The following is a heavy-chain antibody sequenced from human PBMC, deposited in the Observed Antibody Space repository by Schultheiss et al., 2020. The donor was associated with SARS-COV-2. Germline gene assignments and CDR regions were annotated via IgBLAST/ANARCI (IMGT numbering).Heavy chain of an antibody. CDR1: GFTFSSYA. CDR3: ARDIVVVPAGSLLLRGGMDV. V-gene: IGHV3-30*04. CDR2: ISYDGSNK. D-gene: IGHD2-2*01. J-gene: IGHJ6*02. Sequence: GGSLRLSCAASGFTFSSYAMHWVRQAPGKGLEWVAVISYDGSNKYYADSVKGRFIVSRDNAKNSLYLQMNSLRAEDTAVYYCARDIVVVPAGSLLLRGGMDVWGQGTTVTVSS.